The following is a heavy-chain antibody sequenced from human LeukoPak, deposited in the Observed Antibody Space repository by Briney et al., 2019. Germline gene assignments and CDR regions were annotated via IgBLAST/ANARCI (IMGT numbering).Heavy chain of an antibody. CDR3: AKHGDLLSWFDP. CDR1: GGSISSSSYY. D-gene: IGHD3-3*01. Sequence: SETLTLTCTVSGGSISSSSYYWCWIRQPPGKGLEWIGSIYYSGSTYYNPSLKSRVTISVDTSKNHFSLKLRSVTAADTAVYYCAKHGDLLSWFDPWGQGTQVTVSS. V-gene: IGHV4-39*01. J-gene: IGHJ5*02. CDR2: IYYSGST.